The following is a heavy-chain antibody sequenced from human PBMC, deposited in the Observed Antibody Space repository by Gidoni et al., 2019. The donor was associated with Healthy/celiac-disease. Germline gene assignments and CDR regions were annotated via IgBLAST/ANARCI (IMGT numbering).Heavy chain of an antibody. V-gene: IGHV3-7*03. CDR3: ARGALYWFDP. J-gene: IGHJ5*02. CDR1: GFRFSSDW. CDR2: IKKDGSEK. D-gene: IGHD3-16*01. Sequence: EVQLAASGGGLGQPGGSLRLPGAASGFRFSSDWMRWVRQAPGKGLEWVANIKKDGSEKYYGDSVKGRFTISRDNTKNSLYLQMNSLRVEDTAVYFCARGALYWFDPWGQGTLVTVSS.